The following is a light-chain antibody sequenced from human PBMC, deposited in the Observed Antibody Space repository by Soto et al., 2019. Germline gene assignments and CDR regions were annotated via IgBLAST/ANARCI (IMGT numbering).Light chain of an antibody. CDR2: DAS. CDR3: QQYNSYWT. Sequence: DIQMTQSPSTLSASVGDRVTITCRASQSISSWLAWYQQKPGEAPKLLIYDASSLESGVPSRFSGSGSGTEFTLTIRSLKPDDFATYYCQQYNSYWTFGQGTKVDIK. V-gene: IGKV1-5*01. CDR1: QSISSW. J-gene: IGKJ1*01.